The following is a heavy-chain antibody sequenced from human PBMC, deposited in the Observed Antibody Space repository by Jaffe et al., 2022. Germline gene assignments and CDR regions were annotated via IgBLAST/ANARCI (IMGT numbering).Heavy chain of an antibody. V-gene: IGHV4-38-2*01. CDR3: ARGRDSSDYHYWYFDL. CDR2: IYLSGNT. CDR1: RYSVSSGYY. Sequence: QVQLQESGPGLVKPSETLSLTCAVSRYSVSSGYYWGWIRQPPGKGLEWIGSIYLSGNTYYNPSLKTRVTMSVDTSKNQFSLTLTSVTAADTAVYYCARGRDSSDYHYWYFDLWGRGTLITVSS. J-gene: IGHJ2*01. D-gene: IGHD3-22*01.